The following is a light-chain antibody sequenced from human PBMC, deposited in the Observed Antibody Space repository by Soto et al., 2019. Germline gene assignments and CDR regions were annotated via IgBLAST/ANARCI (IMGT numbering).Light chain of an antibody. CDR2: KTS. J-gene: IGKJ1*01. V-gene: IGKV1-5*03. CDR3: QHWNDYSWT. CDR1: QSISIW. Sequence: DIHMTQSPSTLSASVGDRVTITCRASQSISIWLAWDQQKPGKAPNLLIYKTSSLETGVPSRFSGSGSGTEFTLTISSLQPYDFATYYCQHWNDYSWTFGQGTKVEVK.